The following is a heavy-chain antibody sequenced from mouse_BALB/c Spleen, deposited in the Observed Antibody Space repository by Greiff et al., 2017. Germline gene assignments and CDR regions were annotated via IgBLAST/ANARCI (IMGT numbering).Heavy chain of an antibody. J-gene: IGHJ3*01. Sequence: QVQLQQPGAELVRPGASVKLSCKASGYTFTSYWINWVKQRPGQGLEWIGNIYPSDSYTNYNQKFKDKATLTVYKSSSSAYMQLSSPTSEDSAVCSCTSGAFITTALAYWGKGTLVTVSA. CDR1: GYTFTSYW. D-gene: IGHD1-2*01. CDR2: IYPSDSYT. V-gene: IGHV1-69*02. CDR3: TSGAFITTALAY.